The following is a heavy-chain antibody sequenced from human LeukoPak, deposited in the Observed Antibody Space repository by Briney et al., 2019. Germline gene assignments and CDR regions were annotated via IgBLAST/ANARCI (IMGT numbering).Heavy chain of an antibody. CDR1: GGSISSSSYY. Sequence: SETLSLTCTVSGGSISSSSYYWGWIRQPPGKGLQWIGRIYYAVSTYYNPSLKSRVTISVDTSKNQFSLKLSSVTAADTAVYYCARRRSTYWFDPWGQGTLVTVSS. V-gene: IGHV4-39*01. CDR2: IYYAVST. J-gene: IGHJ5*02. D-gene: IGHD1-26*01. CDR3: ARRRSTYWFDP.